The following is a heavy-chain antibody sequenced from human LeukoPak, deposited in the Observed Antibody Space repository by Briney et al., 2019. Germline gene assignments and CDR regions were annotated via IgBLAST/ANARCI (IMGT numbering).Heavy chain of an antibody. V-gene: IGHV3-43D*03. CDR1: GFTFDDYA. D-gene: IGHD1-26*01. CDR2: ISWDGGST. CDR3: AKDRGGSYYYYYYMDV. Sequence: GGSLRLSCAASGFTFDDYAMHWVRQAPGKGLEWVSLISWDGGSTYYADSVKGRFTISRDNSKNSLYLQMNSLRAEDTALYYCAKDRGGSYYYYYYMDVWGKGTTVTVSS. J-gene: IGHJ6*03.